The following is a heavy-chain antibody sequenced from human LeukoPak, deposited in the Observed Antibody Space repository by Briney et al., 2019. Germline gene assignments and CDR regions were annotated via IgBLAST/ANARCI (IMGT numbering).Heavy chain of an antibody. CDR3: ARDGGTAARHYYYYMDV. CDR2: ISSSSSYI. V-gene: IGHV3-21*01. J-gene: IGHJ6*03. CDR1: GFTFSSYS. D-gene: IGHD3-16*01. Sequence: PGGSLRLSCAASGFTFSSYSMNWARQAPGKGLEWVSSISSSSSYIYYADSVKGRFTISRDNAKNSLYLQMNSLRAEDTAVYYCARDGGTAARHYYYYMDVWGKGTTVTVSS.